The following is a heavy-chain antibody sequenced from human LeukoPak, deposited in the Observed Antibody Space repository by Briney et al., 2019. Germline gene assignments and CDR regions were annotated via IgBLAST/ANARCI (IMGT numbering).Heavy chain of an antibody. CDR2: SRNKANSYTT. V-gene: IGHV3-72*01. CDR1: GFTFSDHY. CDR3: ARVRSGYYYFDY. Sequence: GGSLRLSCAASGFTFSDHYMDWVRQAPGKGLEWVGRSRNKANSYTTEYAASVKGRFTISRDGSKNSLYLQMNSLKTEDTAVYYCARVRSGYYYFDYWGQGTLATVSS. J-gene: IGHJ4*02. D-gene: IGHD3-22*01.